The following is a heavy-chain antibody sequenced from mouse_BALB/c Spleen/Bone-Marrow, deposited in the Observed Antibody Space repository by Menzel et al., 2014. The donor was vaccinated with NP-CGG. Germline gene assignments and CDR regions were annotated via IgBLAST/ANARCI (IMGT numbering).Heavy chain of an antibody. CDR3: ARELGRGFAY. D-gene: IGHD4-1*01. CDR2: INPGSGGI. J-gene: IGHJ3*01. V-gene: IGHV1-54*01. CDR1: GYAFTNYW. Sequence: QVQLQQSGVELVRPGTSVKVSCKASGYAFTNYWIEWVKQRPGQGLEWIGEINPGSGGINCNEKFKGKATLTADKSSNTAYMQLSSLTSDDSAVYFCARELGRGFAYWGQGTLVTVSA.